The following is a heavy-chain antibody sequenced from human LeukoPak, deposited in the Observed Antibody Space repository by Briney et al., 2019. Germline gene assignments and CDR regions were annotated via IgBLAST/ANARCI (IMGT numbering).Heavy chain of an antibody. Sequence: SDTLSLTCTVSGGSISSSSYYWGWIRQPPGKGLEWIGSIYYSGSTYYNPSLKSRVTISVATSKTQLSLKLSSVPAADTAVYYCARHSSLRLSRRGFDYWGQGTLVTVSS. CDR2: IYYSGST. CDR3: ARHSSLRLSRRGFDY. J-gene: IGHJ4*02. CDR1: GGSISSSSYY. D-gene: IGHD2-2*01. V-gene: IGHV4-39*01.